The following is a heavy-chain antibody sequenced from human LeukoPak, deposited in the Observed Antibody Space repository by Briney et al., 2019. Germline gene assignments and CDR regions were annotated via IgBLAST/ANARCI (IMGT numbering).Heavy chain of an antibody. J-gene: IGHJ4*02. CDR3: AKDRGYSGSYLFDY. Sequence: GGSLRLSCAASGFIFSNYAMSWVRQAPGEGLEWVSGLSGSGNTRYYADSVKGRFTISRDNSKNTLFLQMNSLRAEDTAVYYCAKDRGYSGSYLFDYWGQGTLVTVSS. D-gene: IGHD1-26*01. CDR2: LSGSGNTR. CDR1: GFIFSNYA. V-gene: IGHV3-23*01.